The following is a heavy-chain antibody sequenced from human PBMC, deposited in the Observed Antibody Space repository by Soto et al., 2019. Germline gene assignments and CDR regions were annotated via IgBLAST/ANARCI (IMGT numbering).Heavy chain of an antibody. D-gene: IGHD6-6*01. V-gene: IGHV4-59*01. CDR2: IYYSGST. J-gene: IGHJ4*02. Sequence: SETLSLTCTVSGGSISSYYWSWIRQPPGKGLEWIGYIYYSGSTNYNPSLKSRVTISVDTSKNQFSLKLSSVTAADTAVYYCARGSYRRLEYSSSWFDYWGQGTLDTVSS. CDR1: GGSISSYY. CDR3: ARGSYRRLEYSSSWFDY.